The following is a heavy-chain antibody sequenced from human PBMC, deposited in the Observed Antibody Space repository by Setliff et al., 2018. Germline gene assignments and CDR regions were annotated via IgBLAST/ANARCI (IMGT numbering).Heavy chain of an antibody. CDR1: GFTFSNYA. Sequence: GGSLRLSCATSGFTFSNYAMGWVRQAPGKGLEWVGRIKSKTDGGTTDYAAPVKGRFTISRDDSKNTLYLQMNSLKTEDTAVYYCTTSISEDYDYGENEGVYYYYMDVWGKGTTVTVSS. D-gene: IGHD4-17*01. J-gene: IGHJ6*03. CDR2: IKSKTDGGTT. CDR3: TTSISEDYDYGENEGVYYYYMDV. V-gene: IGHV3-15*01.